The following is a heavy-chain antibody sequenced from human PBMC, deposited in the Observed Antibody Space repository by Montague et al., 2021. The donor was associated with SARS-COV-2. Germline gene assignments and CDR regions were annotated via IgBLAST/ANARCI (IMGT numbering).Heavy chain of an antibody. V-gene: IGHV4-59*08. Sequence: SETLSLTCTVSGVSVTNYYWSWIRQPPGKGLEWVVDVLYNKGTNFNPSLKSRVAISVDTSKNQFSLRLTSVTAADTASYYCVRHPHYEGLNGPPAFWGQGTLVTVSS. J-gene: IGHJ4*02. D-gene: IGHD3-9*01. CDR3: VRHPHYEGLNGPPAF. CDR1: GVSVTNYY. CDR2: VLYNKGT.